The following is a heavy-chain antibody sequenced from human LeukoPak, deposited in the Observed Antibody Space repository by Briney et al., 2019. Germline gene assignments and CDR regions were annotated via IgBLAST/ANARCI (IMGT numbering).Heavy chain of an antibody. D-gene: IGHD6-19*01. V-gene: IGHV1-69*05. CDR3: AREAKGRIAVAGSMPKYYFDY. Sequence: SVKVSCKASGGTFSSYAISWVRQAPGQGLEWMGGIIPIFGTANYAQKFQGRVTITTDESTSTAYMELSSLRSEDTAVYYCAREAKGRIAVAGSMPKYYFDYWGQGTLVTVSS. CDR1: GGTFSSYA. J-gene: IGHJ4*02. CDR2: IIPIFGTA.